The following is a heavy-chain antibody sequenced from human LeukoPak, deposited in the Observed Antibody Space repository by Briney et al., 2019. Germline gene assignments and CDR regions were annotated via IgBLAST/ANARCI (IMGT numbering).Heavy chain of an antibody. CDR3: ARGTRGELHSDY. CDR1: GGTFSGYS. CDR2: IIPIHGIA. Sequence: SVKVSCKASGGTFSGYSISWERQAPGQGLEWLGRIIPIHGIANYAQKFQGRVTITAAKSTSTAYMERSSLRSEDTAVYYCARGTRGELHSDYWGQGTLVTVSS. J-gene: IGHJ4*02. V-gene: IGHV1-69*02. D-gene: IGHD1-7*01.